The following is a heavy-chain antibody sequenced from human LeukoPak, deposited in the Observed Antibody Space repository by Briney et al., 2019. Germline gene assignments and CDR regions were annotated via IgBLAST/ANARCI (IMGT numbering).Heavy chain of an antibody. CDR1: GGSISSSSYY. Sequence: SETLSLTCTVSGGSISSSSYYWGWIRQPPGKGLEWIGSIYYSGSTYYNPSLKSRVTISVDTSKNQFSLKLSSVTAADTAVYYCASPGVTGTISSYYWGQGTLVTVSS. D-gene: IGHD1-7*01. CDR2: IYYSGST. V-gene: IGHV4-39*01. J-gene: IGHJ4*02. CDR3: ASPGVTGTISSYY.